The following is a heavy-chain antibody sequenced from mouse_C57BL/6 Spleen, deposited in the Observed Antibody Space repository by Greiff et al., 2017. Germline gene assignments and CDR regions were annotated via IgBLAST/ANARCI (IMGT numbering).Heavy chain of an antibody. J-gene: IGHJ1*03. V-gene: IGHV5-12*01. CDR3: ARKGAYYSNYDWYFDV. CDR2: ISNGGGST. Sequence: EVKLVESGGGLVQPGGSLKLSCAASGFTFSDYYMYWVRQTPEKRLEWVAYISNGGGSTYYPDTVKGRFTISRDNAKNTLYLQMSRLKSEDTAMYYCARKGAYYSNYDWYFDVWGTGTTVTVSS. CDR1: GFTFSDYY. D-gene: IGHD2-5*01.